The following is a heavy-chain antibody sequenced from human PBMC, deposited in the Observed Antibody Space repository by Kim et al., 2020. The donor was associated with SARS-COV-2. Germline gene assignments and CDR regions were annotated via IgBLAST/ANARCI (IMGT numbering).Heavy chain of an antibody. V-gene: IGHV3-7*03. J-gene: IGHJ4*02. CDR2: EE. CDR3: ARDWPASSDY. Sequence: EEEYVDSVKGRFTISRDNAKNSLYLQMYSLRAEDTAVYYFARDWPASSDYWGQGTLVTVSS.